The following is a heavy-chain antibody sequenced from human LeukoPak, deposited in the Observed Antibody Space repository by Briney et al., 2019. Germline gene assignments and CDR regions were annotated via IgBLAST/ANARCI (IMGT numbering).Heavy chain of an antibody. CDR3: ARGVGYNSFSAGY. Sequence: SETLSLTCAVYGGSFSGYYWSWIRQPPGKGLEWIGEINHSGSTNYNPSLKSRVTISVDTSKNQFSLKLSSVTAADTAVYYCARGVGYNSFSAGYWGQGTLVTVSS. J-gene: IGHJ4*02. V-gene: IGHV4-34*01. CDR2: INHSGST. D-gene: IGHD5-24*01. CDR1: GGSFSGYY.